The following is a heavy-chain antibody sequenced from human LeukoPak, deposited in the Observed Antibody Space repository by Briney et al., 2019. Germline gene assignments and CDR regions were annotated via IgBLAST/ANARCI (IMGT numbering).Heavy chain of an antibody. Sequence: QPGGSLRLSCAASGFTFSSYAMSWVRQAPGKGLEWVSAISGSGGSTYYADSVKGRFTISRDNSKNTLYLQMNSLRAEDTAVYYCASLPFFHLVVVPAAIYDAFDIWGQGTMVTVSS. CDR2: ISGSGGST. D-gene: IGHD2-2*01. CDR1: GFTFSSYA. CDR3: ASLPFFHLVVVPAAIYDAFDI. J-gene: IGHJ3*02. V-gene: IGHV3-23*01.